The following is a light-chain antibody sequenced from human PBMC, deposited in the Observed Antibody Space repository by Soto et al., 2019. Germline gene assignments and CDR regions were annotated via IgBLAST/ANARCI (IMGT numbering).Light chain of an antibody. CDR1: RSDVGGYNY. V-gene: IGLV2-14*01. CDR3: SSYTSSSALDV. CDR2: DVS. J-gene: IGLJ1*01. Sequence: QSALTQPASVSGSPGQSITISCTGTRSDVGGYNYVSWYQQHPGKAPKLMIYDVSNRPSGVSNRFSGSKSGNTASLTISGLQAEDEADYYCSSYTSSSALDVFGTGTKLTVL.